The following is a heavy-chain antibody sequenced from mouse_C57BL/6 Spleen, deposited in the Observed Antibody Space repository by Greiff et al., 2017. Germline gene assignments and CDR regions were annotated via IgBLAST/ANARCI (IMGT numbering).Heavy chain of an antibody. D-gene: IGHD6-1*01. J-gene: IGHJ2*01. CDR2: IYPGSGST. CDR3: AKFATFYFDC. CDR1: GYTFTNYW. Sequence: VQLQQPGAELVKPGTSVKMSCKASGYTFTNYWITWVKQRPGQGLEWIGDIYPGSGSTNYNEKFKNKATLTVDTSSSTAYMQLSSLTSEDSAVYYCAKFATFYFDCWGQGTTLTVAS. V-gene: IGHV1-55*01.